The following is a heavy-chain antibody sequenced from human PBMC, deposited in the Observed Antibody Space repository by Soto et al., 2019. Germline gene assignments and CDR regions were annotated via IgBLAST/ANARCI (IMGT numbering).Heavy chain of an antibody. CDR1: GGSISSGGAYY. Sequence: SETLSLTCAVSGGSISSGGAYYWSSIRQSPGKGLEWIAYIHYSGSTYYNSSLKSRVTMSVDTAKNQFSLKVSSVTAADTAVYYCARDARIFGVVKAAAKPSMDVWGQGTTVTVSS. CDR3: ARDARIFGVVKAAAKPSMDV. J-gene: IGHJ6*02. D-gene: IGHD3-3*01. V-gene: IGHV4-30-4*01. CDR2: IHYSGST.